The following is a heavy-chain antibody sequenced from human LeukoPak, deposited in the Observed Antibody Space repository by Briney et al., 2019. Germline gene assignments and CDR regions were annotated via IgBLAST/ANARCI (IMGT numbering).Heavy chain of an antibody. J-gene: IGHJ4*02. CDR1: GFTFSTYT. Sequence: GGSLRLSCTASGFTFSTYTINWVRQAPGKGLEWVSSISSSSTYIYYADSVKGRFTISRDNAKNSLYLQMNGLRAEDTAVYYCAREGAYSSGWFYFDYWGQGTLVTVSS. CDR3: AREGAYSSGWFYFDY. D-gene: IGHD6-19*01. CDR2: ISSSSTYI. V-gene: IGHV3-21*01.